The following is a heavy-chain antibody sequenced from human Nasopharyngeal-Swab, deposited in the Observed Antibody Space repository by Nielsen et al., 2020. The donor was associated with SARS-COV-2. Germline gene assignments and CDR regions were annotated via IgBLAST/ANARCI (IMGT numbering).Heavy chain of an antibody. CDR1: GYTFTSYG. CDR3: ASLSPHSIAAGHYYYYMDV. Sequence: ASVKVSCKASGYTFTSYGISWVRQAPGQGLEWMGWISAYNGNTNYAQKLQGRVTMTTDTSTSTAYMELSSLRSEDTAVYYCASLSPHSIAAGHYYYYMDVWGKGTTVTVSS. J-gene: IGHJ6*03. V-gene: IGHV1-18*04. D-gene: IGHD6-13*01. CDR2: ISAYNGNT.